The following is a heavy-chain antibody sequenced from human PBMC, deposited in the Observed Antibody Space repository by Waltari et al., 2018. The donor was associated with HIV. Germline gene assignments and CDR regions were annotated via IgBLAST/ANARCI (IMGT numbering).Heavy chain of an antibody. CDR1: GGSISSYY. Sequence: QVQLQESGPGLVKPSETLSLTCTVSGGSISSYYWSWIRQPAGKGLEWIGRIYTSGSTHYNPPLKSRVSMSVDTSKNQFSLKLSSVTAADTAVYYCARDLYYYGSGSRSASAFDIWGQGTMVTVSS. J-gene: IGHJ3*02. CDR2: IYTSGST. D-gene: IGHD3-10*01. V-gene: IGHV4-4*07. CDR3: ARDLYYYGSGSRSASAFDI.